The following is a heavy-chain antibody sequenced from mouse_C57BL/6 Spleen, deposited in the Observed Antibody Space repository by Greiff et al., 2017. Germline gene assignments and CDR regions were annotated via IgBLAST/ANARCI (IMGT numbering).Heavy chain of an antibody. J-gene: IGHJ3*01. Sequence: VKLMESGAELVKPGASVKISCKASGYAFSSYWMNWVKQRPGKGLEWIGQIYPGDGDTNYNGKFKGKATLTADKSSTTAYMQLSSLTSEDSAVYFCARRAQATEVFAYWGQGTLVTVSA. CDR3: ARRAQATEVFAY. CDR2: IYPGDGDT. D-gene: IGHD3-2*02. V-gene: IGHV1-80*01. CDR1: GYAFSSYW.